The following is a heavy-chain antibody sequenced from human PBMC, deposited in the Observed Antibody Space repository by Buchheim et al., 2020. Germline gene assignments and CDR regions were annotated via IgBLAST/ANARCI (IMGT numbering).Heavy chain of an antibody. J-gene: IGHJ4*02. V-gene: IGHV3-30-3*01. CDR3: AKDLQGYDFWNEALAD. CDR2: VSYDGSSK. CDR1: GFTFSSYA. D-gene: IGHD3-3*01. Sequence: QVQLVESGGGVVQPGRSLRLSCAASGFTFSSYAMHWVRQAPGKGLEWVALVSYDGSSKYYADSVKGRFTISRDNSKNTLYLQMNSLRAEDTAVYYCAKDLQGYDFWNEALADWGQGTL.